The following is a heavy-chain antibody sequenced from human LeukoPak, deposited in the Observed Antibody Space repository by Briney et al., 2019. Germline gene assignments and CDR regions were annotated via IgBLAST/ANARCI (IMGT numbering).Heavy chain of an antibody. D-gene: IGHD3-22*01. J-gene: IGHJ4*02. V-gene: IGHV3-15*07. CDR1: GFTFNNAW. CDR3: TTDIYYDSSGYYPD. CDR2: IKSKTDGGTT. Sequence: GGSLRLSCAASGFTFNNAWMTLVRQAPGEGLEWVGRIKSKTDGGTTDYAAPVKGRFTISRDDSKNTLYLQMNSLKTEDTAVYYCTTDIYYDSSGYYPDWGQGTLVTVSS.